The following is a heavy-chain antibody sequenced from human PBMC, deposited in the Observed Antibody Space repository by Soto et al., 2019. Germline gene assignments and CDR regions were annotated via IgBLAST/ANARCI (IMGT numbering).Heavy chain of an antibody. CDR1: GFTFSSYG. D-gene: IGHD6-19*01. V-gene: IGHV3-30*18. CDR3: AKVMPGSAYSSGPPGGYYYYYGMDV. Sequence: GGSLRLSCAASGFTFSSYGMHWVRQAPGKGLEWVAVISYDGSNKYYADSVKGRFTISRGNSKNTLYLQMNSLRAEDTAVYYCAKVMPGSAYSSGPPGGYYYYYGMDVWGQGTTVTVSS. J-gene: IGHJ6*02. CDR2: ISYDGSNK.